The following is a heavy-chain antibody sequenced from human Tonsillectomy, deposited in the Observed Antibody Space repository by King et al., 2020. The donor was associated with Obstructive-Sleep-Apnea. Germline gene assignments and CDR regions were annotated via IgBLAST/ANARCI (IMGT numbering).Heavy chain of an antibody. J-gene: IGHJ4*02. D-gene: IGHD3-22*01. CDR3: AKDESSGYYLNYFDY. Sequence: HVQLVESGGGVVQPGRSLRLTCAASGFTFSSYGMHWVRQAPGKGLEWVAVILYDGSNKYYADSVKGRFTISRDNSKNTLYLQMNSLRAEDTAVYYCAKDESSGYYLNYFDYWGQGNLVIVSS. CDR2: ILYDGSNK. CDR1: GFTFSSYG. V-gene: IGHV3-30*18.